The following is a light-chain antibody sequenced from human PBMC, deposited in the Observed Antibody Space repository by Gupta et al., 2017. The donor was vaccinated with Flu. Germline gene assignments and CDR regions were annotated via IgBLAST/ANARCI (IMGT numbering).Light chain of an antibody. J-gene: IGLJ3*02. Sequence: QSALTQPASVSGSPGQSITISCTGTSSDVGSFNIVAWYQQHPGKAPQVMIYEVNKRPSGVSNRFSGSKSGNTASLTISGLQADDEADYYCCSYAGGGSWVFGGGTKLTVL. CDR2: EVN. V-gene: IGLV2-23*02. CDR1: SSDVGSFNI. CDR3: CSYAGGGSWV.